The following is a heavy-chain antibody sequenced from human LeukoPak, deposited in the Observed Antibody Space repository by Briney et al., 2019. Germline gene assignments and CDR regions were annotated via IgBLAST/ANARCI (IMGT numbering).Heavy chain of an antibody. Sequence: GASVKVSCKASGYTFTSYGISWVRQAPGQGLEWMGWISAYNGNTNYAQKLQGRVTMTTDTSTSTAYMELRSLRSDDTAVYYCAGGGAARSVTNYYYYYMDVWGKGTTVTVSS. CDR3: AGGGAARSVTNYYYYYMDV. D-gene: IGHD6-6*01. CDR1: GYTFTSYG. V-gene: IGHV1-18*01. CDR2: ISAYNGNT. J-gene: IGHJ6*03.